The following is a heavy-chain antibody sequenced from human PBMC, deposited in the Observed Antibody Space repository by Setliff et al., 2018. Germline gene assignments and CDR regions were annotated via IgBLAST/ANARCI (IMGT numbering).Heavy chain of an antibody. CDR3: AREGVDTRSSTDYRYYMDV. V-gene: IGHV1-2*02. D-gene: IGHD5-18*01. J-gene: IGHJ6*03. CDR1: GFPLTGYY. CDR2: INPSSGGT. Sequence: ASVKVSCKTSGFPLTGYYMHWVRQTPGQGLEWMGWINPSSGGTNYAQKFQGRVTMTRDTSISTAYMELSRLTSDDTAVYYCAREGVDTRSSTDYRYYMDVWGKGTTVTVSS.